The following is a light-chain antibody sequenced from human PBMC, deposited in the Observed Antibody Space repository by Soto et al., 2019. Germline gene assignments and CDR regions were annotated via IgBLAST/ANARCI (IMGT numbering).Light chain of an antibody. CDR3: QQYGGVPYT. V-gene: IGKV3-20*01. CDR2: GAS. J-gene: IGKJ2*01. Sequence: EIVLTQSPGTLSLSPGQIATLSCRASESISRDYLAWYQQRIGQAPRLLIYGASSGATGIPDRFSGSGAGTDFNLTISRLETEDFAIYYCQQYGGVPYTFGQGTKLEIK. CDR1: ESISRDY.